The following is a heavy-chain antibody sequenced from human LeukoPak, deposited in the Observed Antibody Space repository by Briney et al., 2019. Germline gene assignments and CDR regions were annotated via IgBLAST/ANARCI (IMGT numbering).Heavy chain of an antibody. CDR2: ISAYNGNT. CDR1: GYTFTSYG. CDR3: ARGSYCGGDCFNPYYYYYGMDV. J-gene: IGHJ6*02. D-gene: IGHD2-21*02. V-gene: IGHV1-18*01. Sequence: ASVKVSCKASGYTFTSYGISWVRQAPGQGLEWMGWISAYNGNTNYAQKLQGRVTMTTDTSTSTAYMELRSLRSDDTAVYYCARGSYCGGDCFNPYYYYYGMDVWGQGTTVTVSS.